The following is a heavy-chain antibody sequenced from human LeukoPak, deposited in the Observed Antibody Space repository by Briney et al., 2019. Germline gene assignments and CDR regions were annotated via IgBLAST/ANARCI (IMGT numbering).Heavy chain of an antibody. J-gene: IGHJ4*02. CDR2: ISSSGSTV. CDR1: GFTSSDYD. Sequence: PGGSLRLSCAASGFTSSDYDMSWIRQAPGQGLEWASYISSSGSTVYYADSVKGRFTISRDNAKNSLYLQMNGLRAEDTAVYYCARELIMVRGVIGYWGRGTLVTVSS. CDR3: ARELIMVRGVIGY. V-gene: IGHV3-11*01. D-gene: IGHD3-10*01.